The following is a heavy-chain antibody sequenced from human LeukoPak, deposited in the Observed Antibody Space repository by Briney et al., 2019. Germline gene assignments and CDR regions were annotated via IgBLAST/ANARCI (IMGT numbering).Heavy chain of an antibody. Sequence: SETRSLTCAVSGGSINNYWWSWVRQPAGKGLEWIGEIYHSGKTNYNVSLKSRVTMSVDKSKNQFSLKLTSVTAADTAFYFCARHIAVAGQRGFDYWGQGTLVTVSS. J-gene: IGHJ4*02. D-gene: IGHD6-19*01. V-gene: IGHV4-4*02. CDR3: ARHIAVAGQRGFDY. CDR2: IYHSGKT. CDR1: GGSINNYW.